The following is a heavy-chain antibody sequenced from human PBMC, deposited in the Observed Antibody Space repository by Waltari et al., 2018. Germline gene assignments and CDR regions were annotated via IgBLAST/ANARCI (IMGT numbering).Heavy chain of an antibody. V-gene: IGHV4-4*02. J-gene: IGHJ6*03. D-gene: IGHD3-22*01. CDR3: ARTLLYDSSGYYVDYYYYMDV. CDR1: GGSISSSNW. CDR2: IYHSGST. Sequence: QVQLQESGPGLVKPSGTLSLTCAVSGGSISSSNWWSWVRQPPGKGLEWIGEIYHSGSTTDNPSLKGRVTIAGDKSKNQFSLKLSSVTAADTAVYYCARTLLYDSSGYYVDYYYYMDVWGKGTTVTVSS.